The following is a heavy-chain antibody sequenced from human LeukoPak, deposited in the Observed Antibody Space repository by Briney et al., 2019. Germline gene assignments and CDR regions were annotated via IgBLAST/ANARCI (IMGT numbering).Heavy chain of an antibody. V-gene: IGHV3-7*01. CDR1: GFTFSSYA. D-gene: IGHD2-21*02. Sequence: QPGGSLRLSCAASGFTFSSYAMSWVRQAPGKGLEWVANIKQDGSEKYYVDSVKGRFTISRDNAKNSLYLQMNSLRAEDTAVYYCARVELLFPSFDYWGQGTLVTVSS. CDR3: ARVELLFPSFDY. CDR2: IKQDGSEK. J-gene: IGHJ4*02.